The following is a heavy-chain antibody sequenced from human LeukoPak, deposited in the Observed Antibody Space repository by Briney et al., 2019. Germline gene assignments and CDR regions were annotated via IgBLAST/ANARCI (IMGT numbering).Heavy chain of an antibody. CDR3: ARDWSPLYCSSTSCQAFDP. Sequence: PGGSLRLSCAASGFTFSDYAMTWVRQAPGKGLEWVATISGSGVMTYYADSVKGRFTVSGDNSKNTLYLQMSSLTAADTAVYYCARDWSPLYCSSTSCQAFDPWGQGTLVTVSS. CDR1: GFTFSDYA. J-gene: IGHJ5*02. V-gene: IGHV3-23*01. D-gene: IGHD2-2*01. CDR2: ISGSGVMT.